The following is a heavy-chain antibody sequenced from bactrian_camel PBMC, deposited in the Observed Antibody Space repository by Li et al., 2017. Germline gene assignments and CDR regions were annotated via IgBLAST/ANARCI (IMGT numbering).Heavy chain of an antibody. V-gene: IGHV3S53*01. Sequence: HVQLVESGGGSVQAGGSLRLSCAASASTYNRRYMGWFRQAPGKDREGVAAIYSDGTTIYADSVKGRFTISKDNAKNTLYLQLNGLKTEDTAMYYCAKDSRWLLLMGLGQGTQVTVS. D-gene: IGHD2*01. CDR2: IYSDGTT. CDR1: ASTYNRRY. J-gene: IGHJ4*01.